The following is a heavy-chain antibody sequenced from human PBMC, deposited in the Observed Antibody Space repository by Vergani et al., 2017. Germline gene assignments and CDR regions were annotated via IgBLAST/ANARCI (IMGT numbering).Heavy chain of an antibody. V-gene: IGHV4-59*01. D-gene: IGHD6-19*01. CDR1: GGSISSYD. CDR2: IYYSGST. CDR3: ARLSGIAVAGTEKDAFDI. Sequence: QVQLQESGPGLVKPSETLSLTCTVSGGSISSYDWSWIRQPPGKGLEWIGYIYYSGSTNYNPSLQSRVTISVDTSKNQFSLELSSVTAADTAVYYWARLSGIAVAGTEKDAFDIWGQGTMVTVSS. J-gene: IGHJ3*02.